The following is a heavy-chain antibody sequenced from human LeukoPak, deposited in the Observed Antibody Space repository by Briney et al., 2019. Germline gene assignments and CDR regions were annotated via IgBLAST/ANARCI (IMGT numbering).Heavy chain of an antibody. J-gene: IGHJ3*01. CDR3: AREGRRWLQLQV. Sequence: PGGSLRLSCAASGFTFSSYWMPWVRQAPGKGLVWVSRINTDGSSTSYADSVKGRFTISRDNAKNTLYLQMNSLRAEDTAVYYCAREGRRWLQLQVWGQGTMVTVSS. V-gene: IGHV3-74*01. CDR1: GFTFSSYW. CDR2: INTDGSST. D-gene: IGHD5-24*01.